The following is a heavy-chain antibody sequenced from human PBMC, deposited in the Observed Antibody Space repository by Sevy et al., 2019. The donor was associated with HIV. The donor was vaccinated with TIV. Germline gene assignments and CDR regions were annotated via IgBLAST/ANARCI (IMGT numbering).Heavy chain of an antibody. V-gene: IGHV1-2*06. CDR3: ARARCDSGYDAFDI. J-gene: IGHJ3*02. CDR2: INPDSGGT. D-gene: IGHD2-21*02. CDR1: GYTFTDSY. Sequence: ASVKVSCKASGYTFTDSYIHWVRQAPGQGLEWMGRINPDSGGTNYAQNFQGRVTMTRDTSISTAYMELSRLRSDDTAVYYCARARCDSGYDAFDIWGQGTMVTVSS.